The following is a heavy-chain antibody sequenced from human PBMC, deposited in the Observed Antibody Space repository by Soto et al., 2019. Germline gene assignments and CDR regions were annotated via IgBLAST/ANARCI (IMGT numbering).Heavy chain of an antibody. CDR3: VRVLRNNHHPPDY. CDR2: IFSNDEK. CDR1: GISLSNDRTG. J-gene: IGHJ4*02. Sequence: QVTLKEPGPVLVKPTETLTLTCTVSGISLSNDRTGVSWIRQPPGKALEWLAHIFSNDEKSYSTSLKSRLTISKDTSKSQVVLTMSNVDTVDTATYYCVRVLRNNHHPPDYCGQGTLVTVSS. V-gene: IGHV2-26*01.